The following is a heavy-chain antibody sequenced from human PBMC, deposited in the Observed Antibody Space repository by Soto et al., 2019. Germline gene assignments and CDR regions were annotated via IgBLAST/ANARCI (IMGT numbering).Heavy chain of an antibody. Sequence: QVQLVQSGAEVKKPGASVKVFCKASGYTFTSDGVSWVRQAPGQGLEWMGWISGYNGNTNYAQRFRERATLTTEISMRPAYMELRSVRSDGAAGYYCAGDAQCGDDPGCRAMDLLGQGTKITVSS. D-gene: IGHD2-21*02. J-gene: IGHJ6*02. V-gene: IGHV1-18*04. CDR2: ISGYNGNT. CDR1: GYTFTSDG. CDR3: AGDAQCGDDPGCRAMDL.